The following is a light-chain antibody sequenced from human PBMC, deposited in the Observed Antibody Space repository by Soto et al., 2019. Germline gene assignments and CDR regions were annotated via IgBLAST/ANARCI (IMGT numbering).Light chain of an antibody. CDR3: EHYYGWVKT. V-gene: IGKV3-15*01. J-gene: IGKJ2*01. Sequence: EIVMTQSPATLSVSPGERATLSCRASQSVYTNLAWYQLNPGQAPRLLVYGASTRATGVPARFSGSGSGTEFTLTISSPQSEDCAVYDCEHYYGWVKTFGQGTKLEI. CDR1: QSVYTN. CDR2: GAS.